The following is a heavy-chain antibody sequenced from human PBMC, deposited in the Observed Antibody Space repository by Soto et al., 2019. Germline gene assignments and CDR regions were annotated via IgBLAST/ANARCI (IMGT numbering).Heavy chain of an antibody. D-gene: IGHD1-26*01. CDR2: INSDGSST. J-gene: IGHJ4*02. Sequence: PGGSLRLSCAASGFTFSSYWMHWVRQAPGKGLVWVSRINSDGSSTSYADSVKGRFTISRDNAKNTLYLQMNSLRAEDTAVYYCASGQYSGSYFHYWGQGTLVTVSS. V-gene: IGHV3-74*01. CDR3: ASGQYSGSYFHY. CDR1: GFTFSSYW.